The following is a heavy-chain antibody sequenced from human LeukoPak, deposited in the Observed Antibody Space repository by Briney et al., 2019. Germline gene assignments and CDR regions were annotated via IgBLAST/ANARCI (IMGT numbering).Heavy chain of an antibody. J-gene: IGHJ4*02. CDR2: IIPIFGTA. D-gene: IGHD6-19*01. CDR1: GGTFSSYA. V-gene: IGHV1-69*13. CDR3: ARGGSGWQTYYFDY. Sequence: SVKVSYKASGGTFSSYAISWVRQAPGQGLEWMGGIIPIFGTANYAQKFQGRVTITADESTSTAYMELSSLRSEDTAVYYCARGGSGWQTYYFDYWGQGTLVTVSS.